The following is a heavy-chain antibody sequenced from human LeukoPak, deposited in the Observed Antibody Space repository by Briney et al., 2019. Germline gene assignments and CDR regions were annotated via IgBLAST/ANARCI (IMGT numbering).Heavy chain of an antibody. CDR1: GFTFSSYG. CDR3: ARDWYDNSDAFDI. V-gene: IGHV3-30*02. J-gene: IGHJ3*02. D-gene: IGHD3-9*01. CDR2: IRYDGSNK. Sequence: GGSLRLSCAASGFTFSSYGMHWVRQAPGKGLEWVAFIRYDGSNKYYADSVKGRFTISRDNAKNSLYLQMNSLRAEDTAVYYCARDWYDNSDAFDIWGQGTMVTVSS.